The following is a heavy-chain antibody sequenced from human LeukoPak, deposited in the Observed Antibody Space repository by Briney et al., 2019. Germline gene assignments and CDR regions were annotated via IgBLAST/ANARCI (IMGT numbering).Heavy chain of an antibody. D-gene: IGHD3-10*01. CDR2: IKSNPDGGTT. Sequence: PGGSLRLSCAAAGFTFNNAWMTWVRQAPGKRLGWVGRIKSNPDGGTTDFAAPVKGRFTISRDDSKNTLYLQMHIAQTEDTAVYFCTTDLGITMIRGVFVSWGQGTLVTVSS. V-gene: IGHV3-15*05. CDR1: GFTFNNAW. CDR3: TTDLGITMIRGVFVS. J-gene: IGHJ5*02.